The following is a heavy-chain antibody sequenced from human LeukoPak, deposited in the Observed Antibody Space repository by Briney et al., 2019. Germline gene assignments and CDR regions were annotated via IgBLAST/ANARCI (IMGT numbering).Heavy chain of an antibody. Sequence: PSETLSLTCTVSGGSISSSSYYWGWIRQPPGKGLEWIGEINHSGSTNYNPSLKSRVTISVDTSKNQSSLKLSSVTAADTAVYYCARAGYGGNLDYWGQGTLVTVSS. CDR2: INHSGST. CDR1: GGSISSSSYY. V-gene: IGHV4-39*07. D-gene: IGHD4/OR15-4a*01. J-gene: IGHJ4*02. CDR3: ARAGYGGNLDY.